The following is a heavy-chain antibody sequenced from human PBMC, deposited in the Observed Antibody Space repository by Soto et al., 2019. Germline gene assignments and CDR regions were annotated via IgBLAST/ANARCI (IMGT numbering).Heavy chain of an antibody. J-gene: IGHJ6*02. CDR1: GGSFSGYY. CDR2: INHSGST. D-gene: IGHD5-18*01. CDR3: ARLPRGYSYGALYYYYGMDV. Sequence: SETLSLTCAVYGGSFSGYYWSWIRQPPGKGLEWIGEINHSGSTNYNPSLKSRVNISVDTSKNQFSLKLSSVTAADTAGYYFARLPRGYSYGALYYYYGMDVWGQGTTVTVSS. V-gene: IGHV4-34*01.